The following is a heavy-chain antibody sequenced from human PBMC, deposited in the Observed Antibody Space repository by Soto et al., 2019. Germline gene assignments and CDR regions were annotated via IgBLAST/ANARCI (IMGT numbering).Heavy chain of an antibody. Sequence: PGGSLRLSCAGSGFTVSISYMTWVRQVPGKGLEWVSIRYSDGRSYHAESVKGRFTISTDDSENTLYLQMSSLRAEVTAVYYCAKRKYCPSPTCFDYWGQGSQVTVSS. J-gene: IGHJ4*02. V-gene: IGHV3-66*01. D-gene: IGHD2-8*01. CDR2: RYSDGRS. CDR3: AKRKYCPSPTCFDY. CDR1: GFTVSISY.